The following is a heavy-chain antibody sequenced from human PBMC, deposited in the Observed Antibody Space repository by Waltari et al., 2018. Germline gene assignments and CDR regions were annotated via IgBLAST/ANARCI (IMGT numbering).Heavy chain of an antibody. J-gene: IGHJ4*02. CDR3: ATWGSIYYFDY. D-gene: IGHD3-16*01. CDR1: GGTFSSYA. CDR2: IIPILGTA. V-gene: IGHV1-69*14. Sequence: QVQLVQSGAEVTKPGSSVKVSCKASGGTFSSYAIRWLRQAPGQGLEWMGGIIPILGTANYAQKFQGRVTITADKSTSTAYMELSSLRSEDTAVYYCATWGSIYYFDYWGQGTLVTVSS.